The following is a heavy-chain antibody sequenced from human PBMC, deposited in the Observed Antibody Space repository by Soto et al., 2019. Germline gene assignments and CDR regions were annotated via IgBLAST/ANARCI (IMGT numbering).Heavy chain of an antibody. V-gene: IGHV4-59*01. CDR2: IYYSGST. CDR3: ARGPLLPTVGYNWFDP. D-gene: IGHD4-17*01. CDR1: VGSISIYY. J-gene: IGHJ5*02. Sequence: SETLSLTCTFSVGSISIYYWGWIRQPPGKGLEWIGYIYYSGSTNYNPSLKSRVTISVDTSKNQFSLKLSSVTAADTALHYCARGPLLPTVGYNWFDPWAQGTLVTAPQ.